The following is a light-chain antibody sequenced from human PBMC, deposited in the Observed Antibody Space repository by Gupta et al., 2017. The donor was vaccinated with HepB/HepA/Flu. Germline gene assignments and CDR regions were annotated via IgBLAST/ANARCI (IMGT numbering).Light chain of an antibody. V-gene: IGLV3-21*02. CDR3: QVWDSGSDHVV. CDR2: DDY. Sequence: SYVLTQPPSASVAPGETATLTCGGDNIGNQRVSWYRQKAGQAPMLVVYDDYDRPSGITERLSGSHSGHTATLTITRVEAGDEADYYCQVWDSGSDHVVFGGGTKLTVL. J-gene: IGLJ2*01. CDR1: NIGNQR.